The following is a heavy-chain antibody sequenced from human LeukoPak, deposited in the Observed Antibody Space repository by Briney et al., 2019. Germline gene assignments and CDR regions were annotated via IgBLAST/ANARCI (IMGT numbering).Heavy chain of an antibody. D-gene: IGHD5-18*01. CDR1: GFTFDDYA. J-gene: IGHJ5*02. Sequence: GGSLRLSCAASGFTFDDYAMHWVRQAPGKGLEWVSLISGDGGSTYYADSVKGRFTTSRDNSKNSLYLQMNSLRTEDTALCYCAKDGVDTAMVTWGQGTLVTVSS. CDR3: AKDGVDTAMVT. CDR2: ISGDGGST. V-gene: IGHV3-43*02.